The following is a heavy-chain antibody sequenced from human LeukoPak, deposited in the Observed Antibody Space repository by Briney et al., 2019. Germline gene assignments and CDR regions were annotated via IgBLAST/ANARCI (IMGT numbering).Heavy chain of an antibody. D-gene: IGHD5/OR15-5a*01. J-gene: IGHJ4*02. CDR3: ARSSTTKFHY. CDR1: GDSFSNNSAT. Sequence: SQTLSLTCAISGDSFSNNSATWNWIRQSPSRGLEWLGRTYYRSKWYTDYAVFVKSRITINPDTSKNQFSLQLNSVAPEDTAVYYCARSSTTKFHYWGQGTLVTVSS. CDR2: TYYRSKWYT. V-gene: IGHV6-1*01.